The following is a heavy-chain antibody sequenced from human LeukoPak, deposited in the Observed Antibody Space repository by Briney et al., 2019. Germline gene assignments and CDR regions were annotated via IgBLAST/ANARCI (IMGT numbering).Heavy chain of an antibody. D-gene: IGHD2-21*02. Sequence: SVKVSCKASGGTFSSYAISWVRQAPGQGLEWMGRIIPILGIANYAQRFQGRVTITADKSTSTAYMELSSLRSEDTAVYYCARAAYCGGDCYPDYYYYYGMDVWGQGTTVTVSS. V-gene: IGHV1-69*04. J-gene: IGHJ6*02. CDR2: IIPILGIA. CDR1: GGTFSSYA. CDR3: ARAAYCGGDCYPDYYYYYGMDV.